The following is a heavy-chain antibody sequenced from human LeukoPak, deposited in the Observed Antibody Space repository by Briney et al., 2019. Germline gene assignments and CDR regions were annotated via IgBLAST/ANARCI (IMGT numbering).Heavy chain of an antibody. CDR2: IYYSGST. CDR1: GGSISSYY. D-gene: IGHD3-10*01. Sequence: SETLSLTCTVSGGSISSYYWSWIRQPPGKGLEWIGYIYYSGSTNYNPSLKSRVTISVDTSKNQFSLKLSSVTAADTAVYYCASTLEVRGVIIMFDYWGQGTLVTVSS. J-gene: IGHJ4*02. CDR3: ASTLEVRGVIIMFDY. V-gene: IGHV4-59*01.